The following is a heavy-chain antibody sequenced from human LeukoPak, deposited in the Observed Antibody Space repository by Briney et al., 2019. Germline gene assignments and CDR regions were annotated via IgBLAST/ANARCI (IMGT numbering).Heavy chain of an antibody. D-gene: IGHD3-22*01. V-gene: IGHV4-34*01. J-gene: IGHJ4*02. CDR2: INYGGST. Sequence: IPSETLSLTCAVCGGSFSGYHWNWIRQAPGKGLEWIGEINYGGSTNYNPSLKSRVTISVDTSKNQFSLKLTSVTAADTAVYYCARRYGDYYSWGQGNLVTVSS. CDR1: GGSFSGYH. CDR3: ARRYGDYYS.